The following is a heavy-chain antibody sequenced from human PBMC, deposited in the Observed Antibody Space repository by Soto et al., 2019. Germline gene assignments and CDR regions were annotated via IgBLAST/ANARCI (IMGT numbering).Heavy chain of an antibody. J-gene: IGHJ6*02. Sequence: SVKVSCKASGGTFSSYAISWVRQAPGQGLEWMGGIIPIFGTANYAQKFQGRVTITADESTSTAYMELSSLRSEDTAVYYCARGGYSYGNSRCSSRGMDVWDQGTTVTVSS. V-gene: IGHV1-69*13. D-gene: IGHD5-18*01. CDR2: IIPIFGTA. CDR3: ARGGYSYGNSRCSSRGMDV. CDR1: GGTFSSYA.